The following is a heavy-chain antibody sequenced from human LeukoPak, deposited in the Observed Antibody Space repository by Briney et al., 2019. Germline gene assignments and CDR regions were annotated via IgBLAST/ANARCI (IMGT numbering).Heavy chain of an antibody. CDR3: AKHQQIYGDSLMDV. J-gene: IGHJ6*02. CDR1: GFTFSSYA. D-gene: IGHD4-17*01. CDR2: ISGSGGRT. Sequence: GGSLRLSCAASGFTFSSYAMSWVRQAPGKGLERVSTISGSGGRTYFTDSVKGRFTISRDNSKNTLYLQMNSLGAEDTAVYYCAKHQQIYGDSLMDVWGQGTTVTVSS. V-gene: IGHV3-23*01.